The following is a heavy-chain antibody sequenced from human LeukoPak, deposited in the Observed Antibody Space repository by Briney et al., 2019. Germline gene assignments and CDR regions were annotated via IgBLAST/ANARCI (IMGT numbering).Heavy chain of an antibody. CDR2: IYTSGST. D-gene: IGHD4-17*01. V-gene: IGHV4-4*07. CDR3: ARDYGDIPPDWYYDL. Sequence: SETLSLTCTVSGGSISSYYWNWIRQPAGKGLEWIGRIYTSGSTNYNPSLKSRVTMSVDTSKNQFSLKLSSVTAADTAVYYCARDYGDIPPDWYYDLWGRGTLVTVSS. J-gene: IGHJ2*01. CDR1: GGSISSYY.